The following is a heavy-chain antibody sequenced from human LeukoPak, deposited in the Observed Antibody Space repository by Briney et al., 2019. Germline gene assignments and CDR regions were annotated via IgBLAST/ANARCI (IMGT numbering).Heavy chain of an antibody. CDR1: GFTFDDYA. V-gene: IGHV3-9*01. D-gene: IGHD6-19*01. CDR3: AKGKNIAVAGLFDY. CDR2: ISCNTGNI. Sequence: GGSLRLSCAASGFTFDDYAMHWVRQAPGKGLEGVSSISCNTGNIGYADSVKGRFTISRDNAKNSLDLQMNSLRAEDTALYYCAKGKNIAVAGLFDYWGQGTLVTVSS. J-gene: IGHJ4*02.